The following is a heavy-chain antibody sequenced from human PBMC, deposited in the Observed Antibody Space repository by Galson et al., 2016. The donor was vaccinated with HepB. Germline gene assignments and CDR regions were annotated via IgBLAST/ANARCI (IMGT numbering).Heavy chain of an antibody. J-gene: IGHJ4*02. V-gene: IGHV3-33*08. CDR2: IWYDGSRK. CDR3: ARDLSLGSGSD. Sequence: SLRLSCAASGFTFSSYGMHWVRQAPGKGLEWVATIWYDGSRKEYADFVKGRFTISRDDSKNTLYLQMNNLGAEDTAVYYCARDLSLGSGSDWGQGTLVTVSS. CDR1: GFTFSSYG. D-gene: IGHD3-10*01.